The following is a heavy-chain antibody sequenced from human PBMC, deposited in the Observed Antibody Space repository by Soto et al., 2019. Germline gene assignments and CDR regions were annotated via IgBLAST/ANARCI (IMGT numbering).Heavy chain of an antibody. CDR2: IHYSGST. V-gene: IGHV4-59*12. Sequence: SETLCLTWTVSGGSISGFYWSWMRLPPEKGLEWIGNIHYSGSTNYNPSLKSRVTISVDRSKNQFSLKLSSVTAADTAVYYCARGSWDGSFDYWGQGTLVTVSS. CDR1: GGSISGFY. J-gene: IGHJ4*02. D-gene: IGHD1-1*01. CDR3: ARGSWDGSFDY.